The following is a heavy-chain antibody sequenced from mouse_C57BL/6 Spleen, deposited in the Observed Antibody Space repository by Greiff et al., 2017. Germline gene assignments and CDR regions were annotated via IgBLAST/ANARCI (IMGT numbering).Heavy chain of an antibody. V-gene: IGHV1-15*01. Sequence: QVQLQQSGPELVKPGASVKIPCKASGYTFTDYDMHWVKQTPVHGLAWIGAIDPETGGTDYNQTFKGKAILTADKSSSTAYMELRSLTSEDSAVYYGTRPFFFDYWGQGNTLTVSS. CDR2: IDPETGGT. J-gene: IGHJ2*01. CDR3: TRPFFFDY. CDR1: GYTFTDYD.